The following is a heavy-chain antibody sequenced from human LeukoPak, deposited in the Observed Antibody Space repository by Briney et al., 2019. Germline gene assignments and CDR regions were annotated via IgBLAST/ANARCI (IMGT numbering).Heavy chain of an antibody. CDR1: GFTFTNYW. J-gene: IGHJ4*02. Sequence: GGSLRLSCAASGFTFTNYWMSWVRQAPGKGLELVSYISSSGNTIYYADSVKGRFTISRDNAKNSLYLQMNSLRAEDTAIYYCARDKNYYDSSGRRKVTDYWGQGTLVTVSS. CDR2: ISSSGNTI. D-gene: IGHD3-22*01. CDR3: ARDKNYYDSSGRRKVTDY. V-gene: IGHV3-48*04.